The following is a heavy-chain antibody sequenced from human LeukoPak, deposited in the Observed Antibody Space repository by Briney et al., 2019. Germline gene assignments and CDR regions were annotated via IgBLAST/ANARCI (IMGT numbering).Heavy chain of an antibody. CDR2: MNPNGGNS. Sequence: HRASVKVSCKASGYTFTTYDINWVRQATGQGLEWMGWMNPNGGNSGYAQKFQGRVTITMNTFINTAYMELSSLRSDDTAVYYCARDCAYCSSTSCYGKAFDIWGQGTMVTVSS. CDR1: GYTFTTYD. CDR3: ARDCAYCSSTSCYGKAFDI. V-gene: IGHV1-8*03. J-gene: IGHJ3*02. D-gene: IGHD2-2*01.